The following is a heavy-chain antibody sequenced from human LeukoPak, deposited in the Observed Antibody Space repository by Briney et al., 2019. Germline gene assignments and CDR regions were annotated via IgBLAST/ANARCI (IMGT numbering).Heavy chain of an antibody. Sequence: GGSLRLSCAASGFTFDRHTMHWVRQPPRKGPEWVSLIGWDGTNIDYADSVKGRFTIYRDNSKNFVYLQMHSLRTEDTALYYCTKDMECGMDVWGQGTTVIVSS. V-gene: IGHV3-43*01. CDR2: IGWDGTNI. CDR3: TKDMECGMDV. CDR1: GFTFDRHT. D-gene: IGHD3-3*01. J-gene: IGHJ6*02.